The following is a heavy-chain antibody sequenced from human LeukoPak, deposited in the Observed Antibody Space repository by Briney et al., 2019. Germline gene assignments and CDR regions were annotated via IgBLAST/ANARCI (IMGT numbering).Heavy chain of an antibody. CDR3: ARFQLVFDD. J-gene: IGHJ4*02. CDR1: GFIFSNFW. V-gene: IGHV3-7*01. Sequence: GGSLRLSCAASGFIFSNFWMSWVRQAPGKGLEWVANIKQDGSEKYYVDSVKGRFTISRDDAKNSLYLQMNSLRAEDTAVYYCARFQLVFDDWGQGTLVTVSS. CDR2: IKQDGSEK.